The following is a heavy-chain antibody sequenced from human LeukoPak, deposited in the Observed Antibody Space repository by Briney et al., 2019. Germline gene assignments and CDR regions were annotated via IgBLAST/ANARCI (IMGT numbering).Heavy chain of an antibody. Sequence: GGSLRLSCAASGFSVSSNYMSWVRQAPGKGLEWVSVIYSGGSTCYAGSVKGRFTISTDNSKNTLYLQMNSLRAEDTAVYYCARVGGNRPWYFDLWGRGTLVTVSS. CDR2: IYSGGST. J-gene: IGHJ2*01. CDR1: GFSVSSNY. D-gene: IGHD4-23*01. CDR3: ARVGGNRPWYFDL. V-gene: IGHV3-53*01.